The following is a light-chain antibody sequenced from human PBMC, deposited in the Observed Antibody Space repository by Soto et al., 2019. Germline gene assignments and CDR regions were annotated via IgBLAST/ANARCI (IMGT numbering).Light chain of an antibody. V-gene: IGLV1-51*01. CDR3: GTWDTSLSAGV. Sequence: QSVLTQPPSVSVAPGQEVTISCSGSNSNIGKNYVSWYQQIPGTAPKLLIYDNNKRPSGIPDRFSASKSGASATLGITGLQTGDEADYYCGTWDTSLSAGVFGGGTKLTVL. CDR2: DNN. CDR1: NSNIGKNY. J-gene: IGLJ3*02.